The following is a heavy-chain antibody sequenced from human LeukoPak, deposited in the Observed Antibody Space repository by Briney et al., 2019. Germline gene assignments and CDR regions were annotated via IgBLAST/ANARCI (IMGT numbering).Heavy chain of an antibody. Sequence: GGSLRLSCAASGFTFSTYCIHWVRQAPGKGLEWVAVISYDGSNKYYADSVKGRFTISRDNSKNTLYLQMNSLRAEDTAVYYCAKAIYSGSYYGLYFQHWGQGTLVTVSS. CDR3: AKAIYSGSYYGLYFQH. V-gene: IGHV3-30*18. CDR2: ISYDGSNK. D-gene: IGHD1-26*01. CDR1: GFTFSTYC. J-gene: IGHJ1*01.